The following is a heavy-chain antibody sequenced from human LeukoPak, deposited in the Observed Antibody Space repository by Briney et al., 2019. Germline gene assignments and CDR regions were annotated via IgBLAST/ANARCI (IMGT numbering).Heavy chain of an antibody. CDR1: GFTFSSYS. V-gene: IGHV3-21*01. CDR2: ISSSSSYI. D-gene: IGHD1-26*01. CDR3: ARGLVGTTGEHNWFDP. Sequence: GGSLRPSCAASGFTFSSYSMNWVRQAPGKGLEWVSSISSSSSYIYYADSVKGRFTISRDNAKNSLYLQMNSLRAEDTAVYYCARGLVGTTGEHNWFDPWGQGTLVTVSS. J-gene: IGHJ5*02.